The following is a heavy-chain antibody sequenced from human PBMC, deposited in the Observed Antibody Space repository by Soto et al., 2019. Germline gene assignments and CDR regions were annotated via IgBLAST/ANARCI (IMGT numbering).Heavy chain of an antibody. CDR3: AKGGRQWLVTSDFNY. J-gene: IGHJ4*02. CDR2: VSHDGRNT. V-gene: IGHV3-30*18. CDR1: GFTFSDYA. Sequence: VQLVESGGGVVQPGRSLRLSCAASGFTFSDYAMHWVRQAPGKGLEWVAVVSHDGRNTHYADAVKGRFTISRDSSKNTVTLEMTSLRAEDTAVYYCAKGGRQWLVTSDFNYWGQGALVTVSS. D-gene: IGHD6-19*01.